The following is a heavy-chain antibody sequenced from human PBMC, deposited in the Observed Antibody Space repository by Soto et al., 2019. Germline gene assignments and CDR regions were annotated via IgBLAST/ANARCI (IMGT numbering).Heavy chain of an antibody. D-gene: IGHD2-2*01. Sequence: QVQLVQSGAEVKKPGASVKVSCKASGYTFTSYAMHWVRQAPGQRLEWMGWINAGNGNTKYPQKFQGRVTITRDTSASTAYMELSSLRSEDTAVYYCARGHGYCSGTSCYGLGAFDIWGQGTMVTVSS. CDR1: GYTFTSYA. CDR3: ARGHGYCSGTSCYGLGAFDI. CDR2: INAGNGNT. J-gene: IGHJ3*02. V-gene: IGHV1-3*01.